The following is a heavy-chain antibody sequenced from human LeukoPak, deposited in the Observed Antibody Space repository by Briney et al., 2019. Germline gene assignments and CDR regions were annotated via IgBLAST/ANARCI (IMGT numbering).Heavy chain of an antibody. CDR3: ARLLIGVVGIDY. J-gene: IGHJ4*02. D-gene: IGHD3-22*01. Sequence: GGSLRLSCAASGFTFSSYSMNWVRQAPGKGLEWVSSISSSSSYIYYADSVKGRFTISRDNAKNSLYLQMNSLRAEETAVYYCARLLIGVVGIDYWGQGTLVTVSS. V-gene: IGHV3-21*01. CDR2: ISSSSSYI. CDR1: GFTFSSYS.